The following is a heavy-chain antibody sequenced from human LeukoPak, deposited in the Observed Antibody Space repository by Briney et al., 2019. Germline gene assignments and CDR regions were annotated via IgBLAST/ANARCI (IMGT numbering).Heavy chain of an antibody. CDR2: ISESGANT. J-gene: IGHJ6*02. CDR3: TIQCSGSSCRLPDV. CDR1: GFKFSDHY. Sequence: GGSLRLSCAASGFKFSDHYIDWVRQAPGKGLEWVSTISESGANTHYAASVKGRFTISRDDSKNTLYVQMNSLRVEDTAIYYCTIQCSGSSCRLPDVWGQGTTVTVSS. V-gene: IGHV3-23*01. D-gene: IGHD2-15*01.